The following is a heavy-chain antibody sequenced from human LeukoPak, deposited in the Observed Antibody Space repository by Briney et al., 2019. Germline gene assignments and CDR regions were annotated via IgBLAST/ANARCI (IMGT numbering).Heavy chain of an antibody. Sequence: SETLSLTCTVPGGSISSSSYYWGWIRQPPGKGLEWIGSMSYSGSTFYNPSLKSRVTISLDTSKNQFSLKLSSVTAADTAVYYCARQYSDILTGYHRGELYWYFDLWGRGTLVTVSS. CDR1: GGSISSSSYY. CDR3: ARQYSDILTGYHRGELYWYFDL. V-gene: IGHV4-39*01. D-gene: IGHD3-9*01. J-gene: IGHJ2*01. CDR2: MSYSGST.